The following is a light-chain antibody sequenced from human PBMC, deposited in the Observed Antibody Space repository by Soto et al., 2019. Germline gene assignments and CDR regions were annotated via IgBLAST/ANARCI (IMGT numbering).Light chain of an antibody. CDR3: GSYTSSSTLEV. Sequence: QSALTQPASVSGSPGQSSTISCTGTSRDVGGYKYVSWYQQHPGKAPKLIIYDVSDRPSGVSNRFSGSKSGNTASLTISGLQAEDEADYYCGSYTSSSTLEVFGSGTKLTVL. J-gene: IGLJ1*01. CDR1: SRDVGGYKY. V-gene: IGLV2-14*01. CDR2: DVS.